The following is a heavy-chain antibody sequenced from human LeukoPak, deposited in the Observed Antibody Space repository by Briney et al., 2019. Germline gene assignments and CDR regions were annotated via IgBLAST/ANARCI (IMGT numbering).Heavy chain of an antibody. J-gene: IGHJ3*02. CDR2: IFYSGST. CDR3: ARFTRYDNSGYYLDI. CDR1: GGSVSSGSNY. Sequence: SETLSLTCTVSGGSVSSGSNYGSWIRQPPGKGLEWIGYIFYSGSTNYNPSLKSRVTISVDTSKNQFSLNLSSVTAADTAVYYCARFTRYDNSGYYLDIWGQGTMVTVSS. D-gene: IGHD3-22*01. V-gene: IGHV4-61*01.